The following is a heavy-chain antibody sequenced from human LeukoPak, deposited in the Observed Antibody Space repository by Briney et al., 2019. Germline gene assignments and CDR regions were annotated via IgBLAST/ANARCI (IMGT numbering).Heavy chain of an antibody. J-gene: IGHJ5*02. V-gene: IGHV1-18*01. CDR1: DNSFTNYG. D-gene: IGHD1-14*01. Sequence: ASVKVSCKASDNSFTNYGVSWVRQAPGQGLEWLGWISPYNYNTIYSPELQGRVTMTTDTSTSTAYMELRSLRSDDTAVYYCARSGKWGNNWFDPWGQGTLVTVSS. CDR2: ISPYNYNT. CDR3: ARSGKWGNNWFDP.